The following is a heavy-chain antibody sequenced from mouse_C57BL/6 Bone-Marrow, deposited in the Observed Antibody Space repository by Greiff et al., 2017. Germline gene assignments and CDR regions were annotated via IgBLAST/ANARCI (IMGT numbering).Heavy chain of an antibody. Sequence: VQLQQPGAELVKPGASVKMSCKASGYTFTSYWITWVKQRPGQGLEWIGDIYPGSGSTNYNEKFKSKATLTVDTSSSTAYLQLSSLTSEDSAVYYCARPRLLLNAMDYWGQGTSVTVSS. J-gene: IGHJ4*01. CDR2: IYPGSGST. CDR1: GYTFTSYW. CDR3: ARPRLLLNAMDY. V-gene: IGHV1-55*01. D-gene: IGHD2-3*01.